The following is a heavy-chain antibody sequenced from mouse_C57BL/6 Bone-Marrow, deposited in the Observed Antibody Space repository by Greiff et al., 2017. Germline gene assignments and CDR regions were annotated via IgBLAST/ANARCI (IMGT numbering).Heavy chain of an antibody. CDR3: ARAYGYPYAMDY. J-gene: IGHJ4*01. CDR1: GFTFSSYA. V-gene: IGHV5-4*03. D-gene: IGHD2-2*01. Sequence: EVMLVESGGGLVKPGGSLKLSCAASGFTFSSYAMSWVRQTPEKRLEWVATISDGGSYTYYPDNVKGRFTISRDNAKNNLYLQMSHLKSEDTAMYYCARAYGYPYAMDYWGQGTSVTVSS. CDR2: ISDGGSYT.